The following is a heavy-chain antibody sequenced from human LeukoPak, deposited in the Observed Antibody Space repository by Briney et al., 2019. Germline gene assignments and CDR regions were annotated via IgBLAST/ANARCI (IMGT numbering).Heavy chain of an antibody. J-gene: IGHJ4*02. CDR1: GFTFSSYA. D-gene: IGHD3-10*01. CDR2: ISSNGGST. Sequence: GGSLRLSCSVSGFTFSSYAMHWVRQAPGKGLEYVSAISSNGGSTYYADSVKGRFTISRDNSKNTLYLQMSSLRAEDTAVYYCVKDRYYGSGTTFDYWGQGTLVTVSS. V-gene: IGHV3-64D*06. CDR3: VKDRYYGSGTTFDY.